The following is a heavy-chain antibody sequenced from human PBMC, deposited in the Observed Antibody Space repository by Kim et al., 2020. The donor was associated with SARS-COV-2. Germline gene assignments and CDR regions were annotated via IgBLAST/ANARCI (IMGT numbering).Heavy chain of an antibody. CDR1: GYTFTSYA. D-gene: IGHD1-1*01. CDR2: INTYTGNP. CDR3: ARGGYVKFDT. J-gene: IGHJ5*02. V-gene: IGHV7-4-1*02. Sequence: ASVKVSCEASGYTFTSYAMNWVRQAPGQGLEWMGWINTYTGNPTYVQGFTGRFVFSLDTSVSTAYLQISNLKTDDTAVYYCARGGYVKFDTWGQGTLVTV.